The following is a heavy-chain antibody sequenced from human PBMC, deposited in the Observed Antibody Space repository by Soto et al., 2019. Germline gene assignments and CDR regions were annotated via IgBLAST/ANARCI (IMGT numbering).Heavy chain of an antibody. V-gene: IGHV3-30*18. J-gene: IGHJ1*01. CDR1: GFTFSSYG. D-gene: IGHD3-22*01. CDR2: ISYDGSNK. Sequence: GGSLRLSCAASGFTFSSYGMHWVRQAPGKGLEWVAVISYDGSNKYYADSVKGRFTISRDNSKNTLYLQMNSLRAEDTAVYYCAKDAVGEDSSGYLSLIGCFQHWGQGTLVTVSS. CDR3: AKDAVGEDSSGYLSLIGCFQH.